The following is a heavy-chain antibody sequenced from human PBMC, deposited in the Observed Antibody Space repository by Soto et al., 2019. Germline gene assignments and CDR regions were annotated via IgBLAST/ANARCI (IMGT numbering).Heavy chain of an antibody. CDR2: ISYDGSNK. CDR3: ARDRYFDWSGGFDY. J-gene: IGHJ4*02. D-gene: IGHD3-9*01. V-gene: IGHV3-30-3*01. CDR1: GFTFSSYA. Sequence: GGSLRLSCAASGFTFSSYAMHWVRQAPGKGLEWVAVISYDGSNKYYADSVKGRFTISRDNSKNTLYLQMNSLRAEDTAVYYCARDRYFDWSGGFDYWGQGTLVTVSS.